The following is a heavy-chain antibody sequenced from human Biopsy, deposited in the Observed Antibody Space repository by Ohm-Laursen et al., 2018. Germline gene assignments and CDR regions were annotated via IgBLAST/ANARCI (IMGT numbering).Heavy chain of an antibody. CDR1: RFTFNNYA. D-gene: IGHD2-2*02. CDR2: IIANGVTT. V-gene: IGHV3-23*01. J-gene: IGHJ4*02. CDR3: AKGGYCSATSCNMDVDY. Sequence: SLRLSCAASRFTFNNYAMHWVRQAPGKGLEWVSTIIANGVTTFYADSVKGRFTISRDGSSDTLYLQMRSLRADDTALYYCAKGGYCSATSCNMDVDYWGQGALVTVSS.